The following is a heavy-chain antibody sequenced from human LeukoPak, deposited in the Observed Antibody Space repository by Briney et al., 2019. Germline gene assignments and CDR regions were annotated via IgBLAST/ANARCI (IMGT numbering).Heavy chain of an antibody. CDR1: GYTFTGYY. V-gene: IGHV1-2*02. D-gene: IGHD6-19*01. J-gene: IGHJ4*02. CDR3: AREYLAVAGLSFDY. CDR2: INPNSGGT. Sequence: ASVKVSRKASGYTFTGYYMHWVRQAPGQGLEWMGWINPNSGGTNYAQKFQGRVTMTRDTSISTAYIELSRLRSDDTAVYYCAREYLAVAGLSFDYWGQGTLSPSPQ.